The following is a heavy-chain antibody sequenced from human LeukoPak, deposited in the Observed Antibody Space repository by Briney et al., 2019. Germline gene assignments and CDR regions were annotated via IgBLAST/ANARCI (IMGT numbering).Heavy chain of an antibody. CDR1: GYTFSSYG. V-gene: IGHV1-18*01. CDR3: ARFGGLYTSPSRWLTN. Sequence: ASVKVSCKASGYTFSSYGISWVRQAPGQGPERMGWISPHNGNAIYVQKFQGRLTMTTDTSTNTASMELRSLRVDDTAVYYCARFGGLYTSPSRWLTNWGQGVLVIVSS. J-gene: IGHJ4*02. D-gene: IGHD6-6*01. CDR2: ISPHNGNA.